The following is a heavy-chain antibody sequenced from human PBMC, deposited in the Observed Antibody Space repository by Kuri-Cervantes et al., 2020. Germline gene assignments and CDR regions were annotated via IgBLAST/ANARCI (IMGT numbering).Heavy chain of an antibody. J-gene: IGHJ6*02. CDR1: GYTFTSYG. Sequence: ASVKVSCKASGYTFTSYGISWVRQAPGQGLEWMGIINPSGGSTSYAQKFQGRVTMTRDTSTSTAYMELKSLRSDDTAVYYCARDKSLSGYDPYYYYGMDVWGQGTTVTVSS. CDR3: ARDKSLSGYDPYYYYGMDV. CDR2: INPSGGST. V-gene: IGHV1-46*01. D-gene: IGHD5-12*01.